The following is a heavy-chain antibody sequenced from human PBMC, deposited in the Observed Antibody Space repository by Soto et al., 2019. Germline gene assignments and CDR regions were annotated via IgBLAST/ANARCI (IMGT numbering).Heavy chain of an antibody. CDR1: GYTFTSYG. CDR2: ISAYNGNT. CDR3: ARDCSSTSCSTDYYYYGMDV. D-gene: IGHD2-2*02. J-gene: IGHJ6*02. V-gene: IGHV1-18*04. Sequence: ASVKVSCKASGYTFTSYGISWVRQAPGQGLEWMGWISAYNGNTNYAQKLQGRVTMTTDTSTSTAYMELRSLRSDDTAVYYCARDCSSTSCSTDYYYYGMDVWGQGTTVTVYS.